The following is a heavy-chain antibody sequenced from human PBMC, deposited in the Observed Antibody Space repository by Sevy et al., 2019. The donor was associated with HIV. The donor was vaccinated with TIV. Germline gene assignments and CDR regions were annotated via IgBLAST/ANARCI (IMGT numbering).Heavy chain of an antibody. CDR1: GFTFSNYA. D-gene: IGHD1-26*01. V-gene: IGHV3-23*01. CDR2: ISGGGRST. J-gene: IGHJ6*02. Sequence: GGSLRLSCAASGFTFSNYAMNWVRQAPGKGLEWVSAISGGGRSTYDADSVKGRFTISRDKSRNTLYLQMNSLRAEDTARYYCAKDHVFIGGDAMDVWGQGTTVTVSS. CDR3: AKDHVFIGGDAMDV.